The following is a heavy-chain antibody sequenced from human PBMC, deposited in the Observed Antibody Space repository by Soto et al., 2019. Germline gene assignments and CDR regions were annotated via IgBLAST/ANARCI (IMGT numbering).Heavy chain of an antibody. Sequence: PSETLSLTCTVTGYYWTWIRQPPGKGLEWIGYIYYSGSTNYNPSLTSRVTISVDTSKNQFFLKLSSVTAADTAVYYCAKQATGGYSYGYYFDYWGQGILVTVSS. V-gene: IGHV4-59*01. J-gene: IGHJ4*02. CDR3: AKQATGGYSYGYYFDY. CDR1: GYY. D-gene: IGHD5-18*01. CDR2: IYYSGST.